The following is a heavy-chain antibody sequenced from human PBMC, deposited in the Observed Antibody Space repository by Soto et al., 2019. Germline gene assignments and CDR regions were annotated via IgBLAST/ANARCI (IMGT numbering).Heavy chain of an antibody. CDR1: GFIFSNYW. V-gene: IGHV3-7*01. CDR2: IKQDGSEK. J-gene: IGHJ4*02. D-gene: IGHD6-19*01. Sequence: ELQLVESGGGLVQPGGSLRLSCAASGFIFSNYWMSWVRQAPGKGLEWVANIKQDGSEKYYVDSVKGRFTISRDNAENSLYLQMNALRAEDTAVYYCARCDSAVPCTYWGQGTLLTVSS. CDR3: ARCDSAVPCTY.